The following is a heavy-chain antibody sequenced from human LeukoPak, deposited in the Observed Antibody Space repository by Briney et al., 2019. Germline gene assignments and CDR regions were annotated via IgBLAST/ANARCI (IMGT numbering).Heavy chain of an antibody. CDR3: AHSLGAGHPSNFDY. CDR1: GYTFTSYG. J-gene: IGHJ4*02. V-gene: IGHV1-18*01. Sequence: ASVKVSCKASGYTFTSYGISWVRQAPGQGLEWVGWISAYNGNTNYAQKLQGRVTMTTDTSTSTAYMELRSLRSDDTAVYYCAHSLGAGHPSNFDYWGQGTLVTVSS. D-gene: IGHD1-26*01. CDR2: ISAYNGNT.